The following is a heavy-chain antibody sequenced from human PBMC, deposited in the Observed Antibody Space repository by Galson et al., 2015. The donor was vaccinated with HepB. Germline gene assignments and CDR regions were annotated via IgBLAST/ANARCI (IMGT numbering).Heavy chain of an antibody. Sequence: SVKVSCKASGVTFSSYAISWLRQAPGQGLEWMGGIIPLFGSANYAQKLQGRVTITADESTSTTHMVLSSLRSEDTALYYCARETAFRFDPWGQGTLVTVSS. J-gene: IGHJ5*02. V-gene: IGHV1-69*13. CDR3: ARETAFRFDP. D-gene: IGHD2-21*02. CDR1: GVTFSSYA. CDR2: IIPLFGSA.